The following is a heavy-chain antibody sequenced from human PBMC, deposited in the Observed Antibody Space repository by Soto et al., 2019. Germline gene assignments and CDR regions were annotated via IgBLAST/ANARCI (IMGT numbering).Heavy chain of an antibody. V-gene: IGHV1-2*02. D-gene: IGHD7-27*01. CDR2: INPNSGGT. Sequence: ASVKVSCKASGYTFTGYYMHWVRQAPGHGLEWMGWINPNSGGTNYAQKVQGRVTMTRETSISTAYMELSRLRSADTAMYYCAIGTNWGPFCPCGKGTRGSVAS. CDR3: AIGTNWGPFCP. CDR1: GYTFTGYY. J-gene: IGHJ5*02.